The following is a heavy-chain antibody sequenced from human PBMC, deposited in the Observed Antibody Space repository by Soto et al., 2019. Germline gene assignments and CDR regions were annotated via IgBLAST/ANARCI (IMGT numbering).Heavy chain of an antibody. V-gene: IGHV3-33*01. J-gene: IGHJ6*02. CDR3: ARDALPDVDILATVLSYYYYGMDL. CDR1: GFTFSSYG. CDR2: IWYDGSNK. D-gene: IGHD5-12*01. Sequence: GGSLRLSCAASGFTFSSYGMHWVRQAPGKGLEWVAVIWYDGSNKYYADSVKGRFTISRDNSKNTLYLQMNSLRAEDTAVYYCARDALPDVDILATVLSYYYYGMDLWGQGAKVTGSS.